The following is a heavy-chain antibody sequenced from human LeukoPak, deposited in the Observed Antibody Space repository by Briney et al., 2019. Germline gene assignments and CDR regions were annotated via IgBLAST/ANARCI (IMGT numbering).Heavy chain of an antibody. CDR1: GFTFSSYE. CDR3: ARDRGELLPGPLDY. Sequence: PGGSLRLSCAASGFTFSSYEMNWVRQAPGKGLEWVSYISSSGSTIYYADSVKGRFTISRDNAKNSLYLQMNSLRAEDTAVYYCARDRGELLPGPLDYWGQGTLVTVSS. V-gene: IGHV3-48*03. CDR2: ISSSGSTI. J-gene: IGHJ4*02. D-gene: IGHD1-26*01.